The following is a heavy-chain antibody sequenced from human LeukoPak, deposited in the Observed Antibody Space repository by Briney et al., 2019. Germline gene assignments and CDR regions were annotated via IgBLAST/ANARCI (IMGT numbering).Heavy chain of an antibody. V-gene: IGHV3-23*01. CDR3: ARGALYYMDV. CDR2: IVGGDGGT. J-gene: IGHJ6*03. CDR1: GFPISTNG. Sequence: GGSLRLSCAASGFPISTNGMSWVRQAPGKGLEWVSGIVGGDGGTYYADSVKGRFIISRDNSKNTLYVQMDSLRAEDTAVYYCARGALYYMDVWGKGTTVTISS.